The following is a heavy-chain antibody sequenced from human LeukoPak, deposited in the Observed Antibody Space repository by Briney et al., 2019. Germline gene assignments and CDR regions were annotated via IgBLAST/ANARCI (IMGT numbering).Heavy chain of an antibody. J-gene: IGHJ6*02. D-gene: IGHD3-22*01. CDR1: GFTVSGNY. Sequence: SGGSLRLSCAASGFTVSGNYMSWVRQAPGKGLEWVSVIYTGGNTYYADSVKGRFTISRDNSKNTLYLQMNSLRAEDTAVYYCAREWDQGYYDSSGYWLSYGMDVWGQGTTVTVSS. V-gene: IGHV3-66*02. CDR3: AREWDQGYYDSSGYWLSYGMDV. CDR2: IYTGGNT.